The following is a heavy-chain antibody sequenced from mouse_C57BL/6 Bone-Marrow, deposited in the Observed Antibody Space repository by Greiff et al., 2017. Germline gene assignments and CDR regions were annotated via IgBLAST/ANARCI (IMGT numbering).Heavy chain of an antibody. Sequence: EVQLQESGGDLVKPGGSLKLSCAASGFTFSSYGMSWVRQTPDKRLEWVATISSGGSYTYYPDSVKGRFTISRDNAKNTLYLQMSSLKSEDTAMXYCALYYGNWRAMDYWGQGTSVTVSS. D-gene: IGHD2-1*01. CDR1: GFTFSSYG. CDR3: ALYYGNWRAMDY. J-gene: IGHJ4*01. V-gene: IGHV5-6*01. CDR2: ISSGGSYT.